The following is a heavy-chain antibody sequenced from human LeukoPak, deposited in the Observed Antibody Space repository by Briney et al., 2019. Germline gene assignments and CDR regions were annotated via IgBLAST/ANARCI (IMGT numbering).Heavy chain of an antibody. CDR2: ISSSGSTI. CDR3: ASDGQGYFDY. Sequence: PGGSLRLSCAASGFTFSSYWMNWVRQAPGKGLEWVSYISSSGSTIYYADSVKGRFTISRDNAKNSLYLQMNSLRAEDTAVYYCASDGQGYFDYWGQGTLVTVSS. CDR1: GFTFSSYW. V-gene: IGHV3-48*04. J-gene: IGHJ4*02.